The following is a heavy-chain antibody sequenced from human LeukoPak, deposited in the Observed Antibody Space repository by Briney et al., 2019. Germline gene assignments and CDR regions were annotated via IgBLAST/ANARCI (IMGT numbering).Heavy chain of an antibody. CDR1: GFTFSSYG. Sequence: GGSLRLSCAASGFTFSSYGMHWVRQAPGKGLEWVAVISYDGSNKYYADSVKGRFTISRGNSKNTLYLQMNSLRAEDTAVYYCATSVGYDSSGSPYFDYWGQGTLVTVSS. J-gene: IGHJ4*02. D-gene: IGHD3-22*01. V-gene: IGHV3-30*03. CDR2: ISYDGSNK. CDR3: ATSVGYDSSGSPYFDY.